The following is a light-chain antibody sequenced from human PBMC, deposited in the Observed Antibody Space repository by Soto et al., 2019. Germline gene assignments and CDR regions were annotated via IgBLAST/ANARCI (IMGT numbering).Light chain of an antibody. V-gene: IGKV1-33*01. CDR3: QQYDHLIT. J-gene: IGKJ5*01. CDR1: QNINNY. Sequence: DIQMTQSPSSLSASVGDRVTITCQASQNINNYLNWYQQKPGRAPKLLIYDASNLEAGVPSRFRGSGSGTDFTFTISRLQPEDIAAYYCQQYDHLITFGQGTRLEIK. CDR2: DAS.